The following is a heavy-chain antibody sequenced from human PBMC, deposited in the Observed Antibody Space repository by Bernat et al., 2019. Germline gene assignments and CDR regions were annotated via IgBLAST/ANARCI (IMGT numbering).Heavy chain of an antibody. D-gene: IGHD1-26*01. CDR2: INHSGIT. Sequence: QVQLQQWGAGLLKPSETLSLACAVYVGSFSGHYWSWIRQSPGKGLVWIGEINHSGITNYFPSLKSRVTISVDTSKKQFSLKLTSVTAADTAVYYFARAGGGNAFDVWGPGTMVPVSS. CDR3: ARAGGGNAFDV. CDR1: VGSFSGHY. V-gene: IGHV4-34*01. J-gene: IGHJ3*01.